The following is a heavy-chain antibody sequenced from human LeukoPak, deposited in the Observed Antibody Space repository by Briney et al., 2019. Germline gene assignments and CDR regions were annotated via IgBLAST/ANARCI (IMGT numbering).Heavy chain of an antibody. Sequence: GGSLRLSCSASGFTFSNYWMSWVRQAPGKGLEWVANIKQDESEKYYVDSVKGRFAISRDNAKSSLYLQMNSLRAEDTAVYYCARALDSSSSRYQAFEEWGQGTLVTVSS. CDR3: ARALDSSSSRYQAFEE. V-gene: IGHV3-7*01. CDR2: IKQDESEK. J-gene: IGHJ4*02. CDR1: GFTFSNYW. D-gene: IGHD2-2*01.